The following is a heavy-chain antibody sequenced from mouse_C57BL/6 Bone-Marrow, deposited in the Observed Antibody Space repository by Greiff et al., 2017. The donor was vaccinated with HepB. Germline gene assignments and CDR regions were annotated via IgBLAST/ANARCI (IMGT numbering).Heavy chain of an antibody. CDR1: GFTFSSYA. Sequence: EVQGVESGGGLVKPGGSLKLSCAASGFTFSSYAMSWVRQTPEKRLEWVATISDGGSYTYYPDNVKGRFTISRDNAKNNLYLQMSHLKSEDTAMYYCARDALYYYGSSLYYFDYWGQGTTLTVSS. V-gene: IGHV5-4*01. CDR2: ISDGGSYT. J-gene: IGHJ2*01. D-gene: IGHD1-1*01. CDR3: ARDALYYYGSSLYYFDY.